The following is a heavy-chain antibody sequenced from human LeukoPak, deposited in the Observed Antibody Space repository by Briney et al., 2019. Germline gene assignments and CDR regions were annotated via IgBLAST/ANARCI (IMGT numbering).Heavy chain of an antibody. CDR1: GFTFSSYS. CDR3: ARPGPATTNSYGMDV. Sequence: PGGSLRLSCAASGFTFSSYSMNWVRQAPGKGLEWVSSISSSSSTVFYADSLKGRFTISRDNAKNSLYLQMNSLRAEDTAVYYCARPGPATTNSYGMDVWGQGTTVTVSS. V-gene: IGHV3-21*01. J-gene: IGHJ6*02. D-gene: IGHD1-26*01. CDR2: ISSSSSTV.